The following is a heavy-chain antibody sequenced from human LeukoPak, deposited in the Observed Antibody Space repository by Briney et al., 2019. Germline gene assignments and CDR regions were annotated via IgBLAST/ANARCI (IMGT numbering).Heavy chain of an antibody. J-gene: IGHJ4*02. V-gene: IGHV3-23*01. D-gene: IGHD1-26*01. CDR1: GFTFSSYA. CDR2: ISGSGGST. Sequence: GASLRLSCAASGFTFSSYAMSWVRQAPGKGLEWVSAISGSGGSTYYADSVKGRFTISRDNSKNTLYLQMNSLRAEDTAVYYCAKDRAGATRRDYWGQGTLVTVSS. CDR3: AKDRAGATRRDY.